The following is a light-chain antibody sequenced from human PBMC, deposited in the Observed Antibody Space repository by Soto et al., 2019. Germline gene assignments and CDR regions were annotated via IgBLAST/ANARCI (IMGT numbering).Light chain of an antibody. J-gene: IGKJ2*02. CDR1: QTINKF. CDR2: DAS. V-gene: IGKV1-39*01. CDR3: QQSYSIPRT. Sequence: DIQMTQSPSSLSASVGDGVTITCRASQTINKFLNWYQQKPGKAPRLLIYDASSSQGGVPSRYIGTGSGTEFTLIISSVQPDDFATYYCQQSYSIPRTFGQGTKL.